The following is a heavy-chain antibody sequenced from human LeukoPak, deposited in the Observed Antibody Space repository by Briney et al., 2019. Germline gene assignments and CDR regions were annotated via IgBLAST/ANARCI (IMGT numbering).Heavy chain of an antibody. V-gene: IGHV3-48*01. CDR3: AKDGFVGWKFMDV. CDR1: GFTFSSYS. J-gene: IGHJ6*03. CDR2: ISSSSSTI. Sequence: GGSLRLSCAASGFTFSSYSMNWVRQAPGKGLEWVSYISSSSSTIYYADSVKGRFTISRDNSKNTLYLQMNSLRAEDTAVYYCAKDGFVGWKFMDVWGKGTTVTISS. D-gene: IGHD6-19*01.